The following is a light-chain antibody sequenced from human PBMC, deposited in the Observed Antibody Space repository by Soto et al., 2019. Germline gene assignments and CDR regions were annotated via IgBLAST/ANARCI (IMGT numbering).Light chain of an antibody. CDR1: QNLLHSNGYNY. CDR2: LGS. J-gene: IGKJ1*01. V-gene: IGKV2-28*01. Sequence: EIVLTQSPLSLPVTPGEPASISCRSSQNLLHSNGYNYLNWYLQKPGQSPQLLIYLGSNRASGVPDRFSGSGSGTDFTLTINRVEAEDVGVYYCMQPLQSWTFGQGTKVDIK. CDR3: MQPLQSWT.